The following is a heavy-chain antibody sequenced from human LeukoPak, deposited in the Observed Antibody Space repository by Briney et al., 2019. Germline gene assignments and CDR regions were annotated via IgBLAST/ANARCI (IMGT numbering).Heavy chain of an antibody. CDR3: ARSTYYDFWSGYYRPGSFDY. CDR1: GGSISSSSYY. D-gene: IGHD3-3*01. Sequence: SETLSLTCTVSGGSISSSSYYWGWIRQPPGKGLEWIGYIYYSGSTNYNPSLKSRVTISVDTSKNQFSLKLSSVTAADTAVYYCARSTYYDFWSGYYRPGSFDYWGQGTLVTVSS. J-gene: IGHJ4*02. CDR2: IYYSGST. V-gene: IGHV4-61*05.